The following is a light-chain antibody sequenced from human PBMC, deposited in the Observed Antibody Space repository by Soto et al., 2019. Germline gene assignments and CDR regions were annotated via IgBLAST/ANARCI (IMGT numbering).Light chain of an antibody. CDR3: AAWDDRLKGYV. Sequence: QSVLTQPPSASGTPGHRVTISCSGSGSNFGSNTVNWYQHLPGTAPKLLIYNNDQRPSGVPDRFSGSKSGTSASLAISGLQSDDEADYYCAAWDDRLKGYVFGTVTKLTVL. CDR1: GSNFGSNT. V-gene: IGLV1-44*01. CDR2: NND. J-gene: IGLJ1*01.